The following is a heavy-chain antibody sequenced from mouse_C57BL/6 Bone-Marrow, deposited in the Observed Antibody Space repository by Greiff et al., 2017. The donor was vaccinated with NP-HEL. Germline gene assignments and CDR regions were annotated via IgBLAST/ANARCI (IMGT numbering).Heavy chain of an antibody. V-gene: IGHV5-12*01. J-gene: IGHJ3*01. CDR1: GFTFSDYY. CDR2: ISNGGGST. CDR3: ARHGPSDSSGYDD. D-gene: IGHD3-2*02. Sequence: EVKLQESGGGLVQPGGSLKLSCAASGFTFSDYYMYWVRQTPEKRLEWVAYISNGGGSTYYPDTVKGRFTISRDNAKNTLYLQMSRLKSEDTAMYYCARHGPSDSSGYDDWGQGTLVTVSA.